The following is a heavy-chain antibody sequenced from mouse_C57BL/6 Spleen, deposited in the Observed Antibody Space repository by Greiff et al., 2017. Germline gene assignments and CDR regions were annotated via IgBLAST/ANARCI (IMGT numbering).Heavy chain of an antibody. J-gene: IGHJ2*01. CDR2: ISSGSSTI. Sequence: DVKLVESGGGLVKPGGSLKLSCAASGFTFSDYGMHWVRQAPEKGLEWVSYISSGSSTIYYADTVKGRFTISRDNAKNTLFLQMTSLRSEDTAMYYCARRLAHFDYWGQGTTLTVSS. CDR3: ARRLAHFDY. V-gene: IGHV5-17*01. CDR1: GFTFSDYG. D-gene: IGHD1-2*01.